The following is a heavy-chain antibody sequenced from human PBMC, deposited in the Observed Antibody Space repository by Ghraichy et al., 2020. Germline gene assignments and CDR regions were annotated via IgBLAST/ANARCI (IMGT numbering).Heavy chain of an antibody. CDR2: IKPDGSDK. Sequence: GESLNISCVASGIPFSSYWMNWVRQAPGKGPEWVGNIKPDGSDKYYVDSVKGRFTISRDNAKNSLYLQMNSLRADDTAVYYCARGYCTSTACDRGYWGQGTLVTVSS. J-gene: IGHJ4*02. CDR3: ARGYCTSTACDRGY. CDR1: GIPFSSYW. V-gene: IGHV3-7*03. D-gene: IGHD2-2*01.